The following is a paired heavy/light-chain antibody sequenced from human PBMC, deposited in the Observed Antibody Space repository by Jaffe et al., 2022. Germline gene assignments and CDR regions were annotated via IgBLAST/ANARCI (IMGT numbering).Heavy chain of an antibody. Sequence: QVQLQESGPGLVKPSETLSLTCTVSGGSISGSDWTWIRQPPGKGLEWIGCAFYSGVIEYNPSLKSRATISVDTSKNQFSLNLSSVTAADTAVYFCARYQQRGFDYWGQGTLVTVSS. CDR3: ARYQQRGFDY. J-gene: IGHJ4*02. D-gene: IGHD6-25*01. CDR2: AFYSGVI. CDR1: GGSISGSD. V-gene: IGHV4-59*01.
Light chain of an antibody. CDR3: ASYTNNYSWV. Sequence: QSALTQPASVSGSPGQSITISCTGTSSDVGGYNFVSWFQQHPGKAPKLMIYDVFSRPSGVSDRFSGSKSGNTASLTISGLQAEDDADYYCASYTNNYSWVFGGGTKLTVL. CDR1: SSDVGGYNF. CDR2: DVF. J-gene: IGLJ3*02. V-gene: IGLV2-14*01.